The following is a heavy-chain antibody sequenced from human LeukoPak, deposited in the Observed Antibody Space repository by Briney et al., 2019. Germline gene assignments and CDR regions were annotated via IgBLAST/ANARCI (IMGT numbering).Heavy chain of an antibody. CDR1: GGSISSSSYY. Sequence: SETLSLTCTVSGGSISSSSYYWGWIRQPPGKGLEWIGSIYYSGSTYYNPSLKSRVTISVDTSKNQFSLKLNSVTAADTAMYYCARYYYGSGSYYYFDSWGQGTLVTVSS. J-gene: IGHJ4*02. V-gene: IGHV4-39*07. D-gene: IGHD3-10*01. CDR2: IYYSGST. CDR3: ARYYYGSGSYYYFDS.